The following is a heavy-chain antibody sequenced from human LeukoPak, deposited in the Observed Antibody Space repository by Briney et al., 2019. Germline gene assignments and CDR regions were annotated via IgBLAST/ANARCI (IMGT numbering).Heavy chain of an antibody. CDR2: ISGSGGST. CDR1: GFTFSSYA. V-gene: IGHV3-23*01. D-gene: IGHD3-22*01. J-gene: IGHJ4*02. CDR3: AGNYDSSGYYPPNY. Sequence: GGSLRLSCAASGFTFSSYAMSWVRQAPGKGLEWVSAISGSGGSTYYADSVKGRFTISRDNSKNTLYLQMNSLRAEDTAVYYCAGNYDSSGYYPPNYWGQGTLVTVSS.